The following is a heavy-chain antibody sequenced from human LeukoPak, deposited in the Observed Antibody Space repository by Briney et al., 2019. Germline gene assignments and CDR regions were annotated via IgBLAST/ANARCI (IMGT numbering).Heavy chain of an antibody. Sequence: ASVKVSCKASGYTFTGYYMHWVRQAAGQGLEWMGWINPNSGGTNYAQKFQGRVTKTRDTSISTAYMELSRLRSDNTAVYYCARGLIRNNWFDPWGQGTLVTVSS. D-gene: IGHD2-8*01. CDR3: ARGLIRNNWFDP. J-gene: IGHJ5*02. CDR1: GYTFTGYY. V-gene: IGHV1-2*02. CDR2: INPNSGGT.